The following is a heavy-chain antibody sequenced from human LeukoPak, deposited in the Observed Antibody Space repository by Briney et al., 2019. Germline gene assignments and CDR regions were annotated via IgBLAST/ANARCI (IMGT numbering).Heavy chain of an antibody. CDR1: GDSITSDKW. V-gene: IGHV4-4*02. J-gene: IGHJ5*02. CDR2: IHHSKSS. D-gene: IGHD6-19*01. CDR3: ATTGKPSGSSGWYS. Sequence: SETLSLTCAVSGDSITSDKWWTWVRQPPGKGLEWIGEIHHSKSSNYYPSLKSRVTISVDTSKNQFSLKLSSVTAADTAVYYCATTGKPSGSSGWYSWGQGTLVTVSS.